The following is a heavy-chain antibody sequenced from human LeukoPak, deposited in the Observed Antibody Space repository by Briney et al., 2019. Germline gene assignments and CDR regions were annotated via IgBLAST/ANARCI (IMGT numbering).Heavy chain of an antibody. V-gene: IGHV3-23*01. J-gene: IGHJ6*03. Sequence: PGGSLRLSCAASGFTFSTHAMTWVRQAPGKGLEWVSAISANGGGAYHADSVKGRFTVSRDNSKDTLSLQMNSLRAEDTAVYYCARLGPQSDNMDVWGKGTTVTVSS. CDR2: ISANGGGA. CDR1: GFTFSTHA. CDR3: ARLGPQSDNMDV. D-gene: IGHD6-19*01.